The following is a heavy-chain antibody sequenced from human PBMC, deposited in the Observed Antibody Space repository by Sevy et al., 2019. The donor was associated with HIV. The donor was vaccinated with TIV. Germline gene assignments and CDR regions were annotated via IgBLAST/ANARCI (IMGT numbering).Heavy chain of an antibody. D-gene: IGHD2-2*02. CDR3: ARSGDCSSTSCYRKDYYYYGMDV. CDR2: IIPIFGTA. V-gene: IGHV1-69*13. J-gene: IGHJ6*02. Sequence: ASVKVSCKASGGTFSSYAISWVRQAPGQGLEWMGGIIPIFGTANYAQKFQGRVTITADESTSTAYMELSSLRSEDTAVYYCARSGDCSSTSCYRKDYYYYGMDVWGQGTRVTVSS. CDR1: GGTFSSYA.